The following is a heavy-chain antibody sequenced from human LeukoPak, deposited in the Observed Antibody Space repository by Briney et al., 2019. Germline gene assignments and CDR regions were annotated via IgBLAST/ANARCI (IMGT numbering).Heavy chain of an antibody. Sequence: ASVKVSCKASGYTFTSYDINWVRQATGQGLEWMGWMNPNNGNTNYAQKLQGRVTMTTDTSTSTAYMELRSLRSDDTAVYYCARALYYYGSGSKNNWFDPWGQGTLVTVSS. V-gene: IGHV1-18*01. CDR3: ARALYYYGSGSKNNWFDP. J-gene: IGHJ5*02. CDR1: GYTFTSYD. CDR2: MNPNNGNT. D-gene: IGHD3-10*01.